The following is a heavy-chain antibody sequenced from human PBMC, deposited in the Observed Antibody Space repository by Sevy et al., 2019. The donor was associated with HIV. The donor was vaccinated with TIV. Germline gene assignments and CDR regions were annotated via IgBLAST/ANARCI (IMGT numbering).Heavy chain of an antibody. D-gene: IGHD6-19*01. CDR3: AKHGYTSGWRDAFDV. V-gene: IGHV3-23*01. J-gene: IGHJ3*01. CDR2: ISASGGST. Sequence: GGSLRLSCAASGFPFSTHAMSWVRQAPGKGLEWVSAISASGGSTSYAASVKGRFTISRENSKNMVYVQMNSLRAEDTAVYYCAKHGYTSGWRDAFDVWGQGTMVTVSS. CDR1: GFPFSTHA.